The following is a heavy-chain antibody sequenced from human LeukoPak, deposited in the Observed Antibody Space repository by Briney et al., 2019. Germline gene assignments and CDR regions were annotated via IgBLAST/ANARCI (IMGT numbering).Heavy chain of an antibody. CDR2: ISGSGGST. J-gene: IGHJ4*02. CDR1: GFTFSSYA. V-gene: IGHV3-23*01. CDR3: AKDKADYDFWSGYLYYFDY. Sequence: GGSLRLSCAASGFTFSSYAKSWVRQAPGKGLEWVSAISGSGGSTYYADSVKGRFTISRDNSKNTLYLQMNSLRAEDTAVYYCAKDKADYDFWSGYLYYFDYWGQGTLVTVSS. D-gene: IGHD3-3*01.